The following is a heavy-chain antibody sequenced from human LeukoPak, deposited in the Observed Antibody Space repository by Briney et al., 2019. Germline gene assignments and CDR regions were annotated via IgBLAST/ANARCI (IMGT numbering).Heavy chain of an antibody. D-gene: IGHD3-16*02. V-gene: IGHV3-49*04. CDR1: GFTFSHYS. CDR2: IRSKAYGGTT. J-gene: IGHJ4*02. CDR3: TRDTYYDYVWGSYRYPFFDY. Sequence: GGSLRLSCAGSGFTFSHYSMNWVRQAPGKGLEWVGFIRSKAYGGTTEYAASVKGRFTISRDDSKSIAYLQMNSLRTEDTAVYYCTRDTYYDYVWGSYRYPFFDYWGQGTLVTVSS.